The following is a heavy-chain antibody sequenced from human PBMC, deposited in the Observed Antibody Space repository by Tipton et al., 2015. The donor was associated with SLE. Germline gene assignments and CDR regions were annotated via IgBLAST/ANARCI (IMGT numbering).Heavy chain of an antibody. V-gene: IGHV3-9*01. CDR1: GFTFDDHA. CDR3: ARGISSDY. J-gene: IGHJ4*02. D-gene: IGHD6-6*01. CDR2: ISWNSGSV. Sequence: SLRLSCAASGFTFDDHAMHWVRQVPGKSLEWLSGISWNSGSVGYADSVKGRFTISRDNAKNSLYLQMSGLRAEDTAVYYCARGISSDYWGQGTLVTVSS.